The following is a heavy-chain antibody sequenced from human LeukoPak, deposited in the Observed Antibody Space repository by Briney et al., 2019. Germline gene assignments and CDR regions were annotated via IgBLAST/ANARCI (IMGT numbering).Heavy chain of an antibody. CDR1: GYTFTSYG. CDR3: ARVIVGYFLKSGWYVDY. CDR2: ISAYNGNT. D-gene: IGHD6-19*01. V-gene: IGHV1-18*01. J-gene: IGHJ4*02. Sequence: ASVKVFCKASGYTFTSYGISWVRQAPGQGLEWMGWISAYNGNTNYAQKLQGRVTMTTDTSTSTAYMELRSLRSDDTAVYYCARVIVGYFLKSGWYVDYWGQGTLVTVSS.